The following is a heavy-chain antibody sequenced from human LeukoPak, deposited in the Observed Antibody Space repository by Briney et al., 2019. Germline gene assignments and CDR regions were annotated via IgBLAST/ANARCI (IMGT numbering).Heavy chain of an antibody. V-gene: IGHV4-34*01. D-gene: IGHD6-13*01. CDR1: GGSFSGYY. J-gene: IGHJ6*02. CDR3: ARGREVAAAGQAAYYYYGMDV. Sequence: SETLSLTCAVSGGSFSGYYWSWIRQPPGKGLEWIGEINHSGSTNYNPSLKSRVTISVDTSKNQFSLKLSSVTAADTAVYYCARGREVAAAGQAAYYYYGMDVWGQGTTVTVSS. CDR2: INHSGST.